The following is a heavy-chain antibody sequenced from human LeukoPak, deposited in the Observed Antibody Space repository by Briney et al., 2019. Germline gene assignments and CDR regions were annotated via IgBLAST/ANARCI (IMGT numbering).Heavy chain of an antibody. CDR3: ARDYGQYSPPDY. J-gene: IGHJ4*02. CDR2: IYYSGST. Sequence: SETLSLTCAVSGGSISSSSYYWGWIRQPPGKGLEWIGSIYYSGSTYYNPSLKSRVTISVDTSKNQFSLKLSSVTAADTAVYYCARDYGQYSPPDYWGQGTLVTVSS. V-gene: IGHV4-39*07. D-gene: IGHD6-6*01. CDR1: GGSISSSSYY.